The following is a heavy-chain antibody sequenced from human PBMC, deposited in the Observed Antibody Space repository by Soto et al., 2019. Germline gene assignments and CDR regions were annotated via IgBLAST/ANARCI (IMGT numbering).Heavy chain of an antibody. V-gene: IGHV3-7*05. Sequence: GGSLRLSCAASGFTFSSYWMSWVRQAPGKGLEWVANIKQDGSEKYYVDSVKGRFTISRDNAKNSLYLQMNSLRAEDTAVYYCARYEYSSTHNWFDPWGQGTLVTVS. D-gene: IGHD6-6*01. J-gene: IGHJ5*02. CDR2: IKQDGSEK. CDR3: ARYEYSSTHNWFDP. CDR1: GFTFSSYW.